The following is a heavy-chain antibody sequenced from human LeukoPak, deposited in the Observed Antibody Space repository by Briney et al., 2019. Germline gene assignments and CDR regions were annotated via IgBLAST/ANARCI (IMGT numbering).Heavy chain of an antibody. V-gene: IGHV3-49*04. CDR2: SRSKAYGGTT. D-gene: IGHD3-22*01. Sequence: GGSLRLSCTASGITFGDNVMSWVRQAPGKGLEWVGFSRSKAYGGTTEYAASVKGRFTISRDDSKSIAYLQMNSLKTEDTAVYYCAGVHYYDSSGYYGTPGAFDIWGQGTMVTVSS. CDR3: AGVHYYDSSGYYGTPGAFDI. J-gene: IGHJ3*02. CDR1: GITFGDNV.